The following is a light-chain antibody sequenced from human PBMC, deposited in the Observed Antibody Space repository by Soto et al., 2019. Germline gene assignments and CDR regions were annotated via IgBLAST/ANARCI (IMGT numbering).Light chain of an antibody. CDR1: QSISSW. V-gene: IGKV1-5*01. CDR3: QQYNSYSPRT. CDR2: DAS. Sequence: DIQMTQSPSTLSASVGDRVTITCRASQSISSWLAWYQQKPGKAPKLLIYDASSLESGVPSRFSGSGSGTAFNLTISSLQPDDFATYYCQQYNSYSPRTFGQGTKVEIK. J-gene: IGKJ1*01.